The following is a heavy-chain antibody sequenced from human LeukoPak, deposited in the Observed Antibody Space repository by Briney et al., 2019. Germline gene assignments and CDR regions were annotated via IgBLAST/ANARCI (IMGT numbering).Heavy chain of an antibody. V-gene: IGHV4-59*12. CDR2: IYYSGST. CDR3: ARDQRGSSGWYVPFDY. Sequence: SETLSLTCTVAAGSISSYYWSWIRQPTGKGLEWIVYIYYSGSTNHNPSLKSRVTISVDTSKNQFSLKLSSVTAADTAVYYCARDQRGSSGWYVPFDYWGQGTLVTVSS. D-gene: IGHD6-19*01. CDR1: AGSISSYY. J-gene: IGHJ4*02.